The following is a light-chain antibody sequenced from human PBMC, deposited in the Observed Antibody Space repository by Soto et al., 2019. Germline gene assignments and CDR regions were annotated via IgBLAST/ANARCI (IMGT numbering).Light chain of an antibody. CDR1: QSISSY. CDR2: AAS. Sequence: DIQMTQSPSSLSASVGDRVTITCRASQSISSYLHWYQQKPGKAPKLLIYAASSLQSGVPSRFSGSGSGTDFTLTISSLQPEDYATYYCQQCYSAPIAFGQGTRLEIK. J-gene: IGKJ5*01. CDR3: QQCYSAPIA. V-gene: IGKV1-39*01.